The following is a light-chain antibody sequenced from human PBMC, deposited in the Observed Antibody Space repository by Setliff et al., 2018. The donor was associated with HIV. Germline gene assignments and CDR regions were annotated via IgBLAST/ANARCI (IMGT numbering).Light chain of an antibody. J-gene: IGLJ1*01. V-gene: IGLV2-23*02. CDR3: CSYAGSSTPYV. Sequence: QSVLTQPASVSGSPGQSITISSTGTSSDVGSYSLVSWYQQHPGKAPKLIIYEVTKRPSGVSNRFSGSKSGNTASLTISGLQAEDEADYYCCSYAGSSTPYVFGTGTKVTVL. CDR2: EVT. CDR1: SSDVGSYSL.